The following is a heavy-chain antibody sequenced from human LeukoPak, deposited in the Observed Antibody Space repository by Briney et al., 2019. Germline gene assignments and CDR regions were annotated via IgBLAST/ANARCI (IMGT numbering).Heavy chain of an antibody. CDR3: TRDRFYAMDA. J-gene: IGHJ6*02. CDR1: GFTFEDYA. Sequence: PGGSLRLSCAVSGFTFEDYAMHWVRQAPGKSLDWVAAISWNSGSINYADSVKGRFTISRDNAKNSLYLQMNSLRAEDTAVYYCTRDRFYAMDAWGQGTTVTVSS. V-gene: IGHV3-9*01. CDR2: ISWNSGSI.